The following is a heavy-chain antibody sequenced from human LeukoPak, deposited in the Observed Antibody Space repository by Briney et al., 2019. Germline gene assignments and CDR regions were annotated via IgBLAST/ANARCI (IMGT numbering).Heavy chain of an antibody. CDR1: GFTVSNTY. CDR2: FYSGGAT. D-gene: IGHD2-2*01. CDR3: ARDYCSGASCYPCWYFDL. Sequence: GGSLRLSCAASGFTVSNTYIHWVRQAPRKGLEWVSIFYSGGATHYADSVKGRFTVSRDNSKNTVFLLMHNLRAEDTAMYYCARDYCSGASCYPCWYFDLWGRGTLVTVSS. V-gene: IGHV3-53*01. J-gene: IGHJ2*01.